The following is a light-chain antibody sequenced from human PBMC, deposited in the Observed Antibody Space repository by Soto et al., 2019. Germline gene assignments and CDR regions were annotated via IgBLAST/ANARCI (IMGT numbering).Light chain of an antibody. CDR3: QQCGSSPS. J-gene: IGKJ1*01. V-gene: IGKV3-20*01. CDR1: QSVSSSY. CDR2: DTS. Sequence: EIVLTQSPATLSLSPGERATLSCRASQSVSSSYLAWYQQKPGQAPRLLIYDTSSRATGIPDSFSGRGSGKDFTLAISRLEPEDFAVYYCQQCGSSPSFGQGTKVEIK.